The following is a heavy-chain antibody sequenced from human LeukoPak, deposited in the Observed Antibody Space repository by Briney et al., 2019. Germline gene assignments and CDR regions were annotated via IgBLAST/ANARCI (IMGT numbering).Heavy chain of an antibody. D-gene: IGHD6-6*01. V-gene: IGHV1-58*02. CDR1: GFTFPSSA. CDR2: IVVGSGNT. Sequence: PGTSVKISCKASGFTFPSSAMQWVRQARGQRLEWIGWIVVGSGNTNYAQKFQERVTITRDMSTSTAYMELSSLRSEDTAVYYCAAGEQLVPHDYYGMDVWGQGTTVTVSS. J-gene: IGHJ6*02. CDR3: AAGEQLVPHDYYGMDV.